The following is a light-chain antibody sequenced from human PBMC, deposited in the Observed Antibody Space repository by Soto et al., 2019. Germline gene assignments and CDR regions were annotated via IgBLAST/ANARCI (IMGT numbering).Light chain of an antibody. V-gene: IGKV3-15*01. J-gene: IGKJ1*01. CDR3: QQYNNWPPWT. CDR1: QSISSD. Sequence: EVVMTQSPATLSVSPGERATLSCRASQSISSDLAWYQQKPGQAPRLLIYGASSRASDIPARFSGSGSGTESTLTISSLQSGCFAVYYCQQYNNWPPWTFGQGTKVDFK. CDR2: GAS.